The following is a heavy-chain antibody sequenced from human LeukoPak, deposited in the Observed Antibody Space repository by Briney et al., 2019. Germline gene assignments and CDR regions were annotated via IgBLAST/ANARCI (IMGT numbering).Heavy chain of an antibody. CDR3: ARDDSGYGDNWFDP. Sequence: SVKVSCKASGGTFSSYAISWVRQAPGQGLEWMGGIIPIFGTANYAQKFQGRVTITADESTSTAYMELSSLRSEDTAVYYCARDDSGYGDNWFDPWGQGTLVTVPS. J-gene: IGHJ5*02. V-gene: IGHV1-69*13. CDR2: IIPIFGTA. CDR1: GGTFSSYA. D-gene: IGHD5-12*01.